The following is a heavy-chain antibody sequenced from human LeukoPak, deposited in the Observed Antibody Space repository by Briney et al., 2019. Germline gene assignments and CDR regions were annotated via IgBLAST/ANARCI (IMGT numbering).Heavy chain of an antibody. CDR2: IRSNSDGGTI. D-gene: IGHD3-22*01. V-gene: IGHV3-15*07. J-gene: IGHJ5*02. CDR3: ATDFYDST. Sequence: GGSLRLSCATSGFTFSNAWMNWVRQAPGKGLEWVGRIRSNSDGGTIDYAAPVKGRFALSRDDSKTTLYLQMNSLQTEDTAVYYCATDFYDSTWGQGTLVTVSS. CDR1: GFTFSNAW.